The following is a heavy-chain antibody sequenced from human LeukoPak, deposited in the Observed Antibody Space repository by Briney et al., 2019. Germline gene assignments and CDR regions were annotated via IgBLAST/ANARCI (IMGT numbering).Heavy chain of an antibody. CDR1: GFTFSSDS. CDR3: ASDTEHYDILTGYYGRNAFDI. Sequence: PGRSLRLSCAASGFTFSSDSMNWVRQAPGKGLEWVGSISSSSSYIYYADSVKGRFTISRDNAKNSLSLQMNSLRAEDTAVYYCASDTEHYDILTGYYGRNAFDIWGQGTMVTVSS. V-gene: IGHV3-21*01. D-gene: IGHD3-9*01. J-gene: IGHJ3*02. CDR2: ISSSSSYI.